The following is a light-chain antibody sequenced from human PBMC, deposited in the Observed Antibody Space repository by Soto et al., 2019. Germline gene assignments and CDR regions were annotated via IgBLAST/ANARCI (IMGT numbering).Light chain of an antibody. CDR2: TAS. V-gene: IGKV3-20*01. J-gene: IGKJ4*01. CDR3: QHYVDWPLT. Sequence: ENVLTQSPGTLSLTPGERATLSCRASHVVSSSYLAWYQHKPGQAPRLVIYTASSRATGIPDRFSGSGSGTDFSLTISRLEPEDFAVYYCQHYVDWPLTFGGGTKVDIK. CDR1: HVVSSSY.